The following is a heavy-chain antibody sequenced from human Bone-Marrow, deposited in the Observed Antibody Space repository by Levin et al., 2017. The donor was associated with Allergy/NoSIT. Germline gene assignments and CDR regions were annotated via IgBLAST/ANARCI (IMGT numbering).Heavy chain of an antibody. CDR1: GYSFTSHW. J-gene: IGHJ4*02. Sequence: GASVKVSCKGSGYSFTSHWIGWVRQVPGKGLEWMGIIFPGDSATRYSPSFQGQVTISSDKSINTAYLQWSSLKASDTAMYYCARHLDGYGDHADCTFDHWGQGTLVTVSS. D-gene: IGHD4-17*01. V-gene: IGHV5-51*01. CDR2: IFPGDSAT. CDR3: ARHLDGYGDHADCTFDH.